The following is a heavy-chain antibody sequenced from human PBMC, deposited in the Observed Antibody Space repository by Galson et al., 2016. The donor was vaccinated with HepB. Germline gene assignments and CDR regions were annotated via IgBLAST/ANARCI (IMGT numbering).Heavy chain of an antibody. D-gene: IGHD5-24*01. Sequence: SLRLSCAASGFSFSTYWMSWVRQTPGNGLEWVANIKQDGSAIYYVDFVKGRFTISRDNAKTSLFLQMNSLRAEDTAVYYCARQSQMARTVFDYWGLGTLVTVSS. V-gene: IGHV3-7*03. CDR3: ARQSQMARTVFDY. CDR2: IKQDGSAI. J-gene: IGHJ4*02. CDR1: GFSFSTYW.